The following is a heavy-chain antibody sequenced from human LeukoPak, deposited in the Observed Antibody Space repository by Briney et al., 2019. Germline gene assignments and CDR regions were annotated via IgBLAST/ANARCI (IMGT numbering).Heavy chain of an antibody. D-gene: IGHD3-10*01. CDR3: ARDKGLWFGELSGAFDY. CDR1: GGSISSYY. V-gene: IGHV4-59*01. CDR2: IYYSGST. Sequence: SETLSLTCTVSGGSISSYYRSWIRQPPGKGLEWIGYIYYSGSTNYNPSLKSRVTISVDTSKNQFSLKLSSVTAADTAVYYCARDKGLWFGELSGAFDYWGQGTLVTVSS. J-gene: IGHJ4*02.